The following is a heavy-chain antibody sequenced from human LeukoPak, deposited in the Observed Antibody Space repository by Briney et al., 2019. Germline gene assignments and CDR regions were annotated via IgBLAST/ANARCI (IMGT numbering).Heavy chain of an antibody. D-gene: IGHD6-6*01. CDR2: IRYDGSNK. CDR1: GFTFSSYG. J-gene: IGHJ2*01. Sequence: QSGGSLRLSCAASGFTFSSYGMHWVRQAPGKGLEWVAFIRYDGSNKYYADSVKGRFTISRDNSKNTLYLQLNSLRTEDTAVYHCAKESIECNCSYPQYFDLWGRGTLVTVSS. CDR3: AKESIECNCSYPQYFDL. V-gene: IGHV3-30*02.